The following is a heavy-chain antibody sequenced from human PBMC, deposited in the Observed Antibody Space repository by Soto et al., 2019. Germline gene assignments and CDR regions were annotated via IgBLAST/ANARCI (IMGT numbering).Heavy chain of an antibody. D-gene: IGHD2-2*01. V-gene: IGHV3-72*01. CDR1: EFSLSGQY. Sequence: EGQLVESGGGLVQPGGSLRLSCTSSEFSLSGQYLDWVRQAPGQGLEWVGSTVNKDFSYTTEYAAAVKGRFTISRDDSENSLYLQMTSLRTEDTAVYYCVRERYAGFEYWGQGALVTVSS. J-gene: IGHJ4*02. CDR3: VRERYAGFEY. CDR2: TVNKDFSYTT.